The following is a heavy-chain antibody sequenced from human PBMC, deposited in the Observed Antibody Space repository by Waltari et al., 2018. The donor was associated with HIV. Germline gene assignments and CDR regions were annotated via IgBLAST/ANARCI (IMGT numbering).Heavy chain of an antibody. CDR2: VDHRGST. Sequence: QVCLEQWGAGLLKPSETLSLTCAVYGTSFTGYYWTWIRQSPGGGLQWIGEVDHRGSTHYNPSLKSRVSMSVDTVKQQFSLKVASVTAADTAGYYCANLISMTATDVFDVWGQGTLVSVSS. CDR1: GTSFTGYY. D-gene: IGHD2-21*02. CDR3: ANLISMTATDVFDV. J-gene: IGHJ3*01. V-gene: IGHV4-34*01.